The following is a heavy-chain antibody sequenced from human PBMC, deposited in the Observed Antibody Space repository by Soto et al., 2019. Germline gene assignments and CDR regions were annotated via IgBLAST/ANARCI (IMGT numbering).Heavy chain of an antibody. V-gene: IGHV4-34*01. D-gene: IGHD6-13*01. CDR1: GGSFSGYY. CDR3: ARRTGKLVDDAFDI. J-gene: IGHJ3*02. CDR2: INHSVST. Sequence: ETLSLTCAVYGGSFSGYYWSWTGQPPGKGLEWIGEINHSVSTNYNPSLKSRVTISVDTSKNQFSLKLSSVTAADTAGYYCARRTGKLVDDAFDIWGQGTTVPVSS.